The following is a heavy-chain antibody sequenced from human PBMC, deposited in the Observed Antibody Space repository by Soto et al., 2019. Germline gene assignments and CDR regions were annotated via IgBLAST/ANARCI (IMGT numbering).Heavy chain of an antibody. V-gene: IGHV1-3*01. CDR2: TNAGNGNT. Sequence: QVQLVQSGAEVKKPGASVKVSCKASGYTFTSYAMHWVRQAPGQRLEGMGWTNAGNGNTKYSQKFQGRVTITRDTSASTAYMELSSLRSEDKAVYYCARDLPPLDYRGQGTLVTVSS. J-gene: IGHJ4*02. CDR1: GYTFTSYA. CDR3: ARDLPPLDY.